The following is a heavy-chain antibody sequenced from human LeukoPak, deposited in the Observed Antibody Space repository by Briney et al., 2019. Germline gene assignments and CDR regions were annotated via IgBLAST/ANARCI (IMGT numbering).Heavy chain of an antibody. V-gene: IGHV4-34*01. CDR3: ARAGGIAVPYWFDP. CDR2: INHSGST. J-gene: IGHJ5*02. D-gene: IGHD6-19*01. Sequence: SETLSLTCAVYGGSFSGYYWSWIRQPPGKGLEWIGEINHSGSTNYNPSLKSRVTISVDTSQNQFSLKLSSVTAADTAVYYCARAGGIAVPYWFDPWGQGILVTVSS. CDR1: GGSFSGYY.